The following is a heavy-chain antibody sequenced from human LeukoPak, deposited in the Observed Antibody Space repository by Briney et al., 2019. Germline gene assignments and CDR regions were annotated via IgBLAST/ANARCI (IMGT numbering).Heavy chain of an antibody. J-gene: IGHJ6*03. CDR3: ARADSGYDGNYYYYMDV. D-gene: IGHD5-12*01. V-gene: IGHV4-59*01. Sequence: SETLSLTCTVSGGSISSYYWSWIRQPPGKGLEWIGYISYSGSSNYNPSLKSRVSISVDTSKNQFSLKLNSVTAADTAVYYCARADSGYDGNYYYYMDVWGKGTTVTVSS. CDR2: ISYSGSS. CDR1: GGSISSYY.